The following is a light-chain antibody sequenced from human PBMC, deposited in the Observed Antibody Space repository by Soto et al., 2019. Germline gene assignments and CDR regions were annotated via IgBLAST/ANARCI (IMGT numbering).Light chain of an antibody. CDR2: AAS. Sequence: DSQMTQSPSTLSGSVGDRVTITCLASQTISSWLAWYQQKPGKAPKLLIYAASTLQRGVPSRFSGSGSGTEFTLTISSLQPDDFATYYCQQYNSYSGTFGQGTKVDIK. V-gene: IGKV1-5*01. CDR3: QQYNSYSGT. CDR1: QTISSW. J-gene: IGKJ1*01.